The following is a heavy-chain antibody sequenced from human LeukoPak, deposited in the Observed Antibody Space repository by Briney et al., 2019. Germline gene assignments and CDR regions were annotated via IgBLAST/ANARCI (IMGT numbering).Heavy chain of an antibody. J-gene: IGHJ6*03. D-gene: IGHD4-17*01. CDR3: AKGARYGDYYYYYYMDV. CDR1: GFTFSSYG. V-gene: IGHV3-30*02. Sequence: GGSLRLSCAASGFTFSSYGMHWVRQAPGKGLEWVAFIRYDGSNKYYADSVKGRSTISRDNSKNTLYLQMNSLRAEDTAVYYCAKGARYGDYYYYYYMDVWGKGTTVTISS. CDR2: IRYDGSNK.